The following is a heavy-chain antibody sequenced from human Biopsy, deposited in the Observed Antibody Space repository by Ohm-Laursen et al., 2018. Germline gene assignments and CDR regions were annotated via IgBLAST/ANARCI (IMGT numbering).Heavy chain of an antibody. CDR3: ARDPLNGHKHFDY. CDR2: INCKTGAT. Sequence: GASVKVSCKASGYTFSSYGINWMRQAPGQGLEWLGYINCKTGATNYAQKFQGTVTMARDTSISTAYLALGSLRSADTAIYYCARDPLNGHKHFDYWGQGSLVTVSS. D-gene: IGHD2-8*01. CDR1: GYTFSSYG. J-gene: IGHJ4*02. V-gene: IGHV1-2*02.